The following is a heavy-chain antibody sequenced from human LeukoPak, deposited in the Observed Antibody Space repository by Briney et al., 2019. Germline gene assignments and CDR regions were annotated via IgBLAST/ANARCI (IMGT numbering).Heavy chain of an antibody. D-gene: IGHD3-10*01. V-gene: IGHV3-33*01. CDR1: GFTFSSYG. Sequence: GGSLRLSCAASGFTFSSYGMHWVRQAPGKGLEWVAVVWYDGSNKYYSDSVKGRFTISRDNSKNTLYLQMKSLRAEDTAVYYCTRDYYYGSGSYYTVGYWGQGTLVTVSS. CDR2: VWYDGSNK. CDR3: TRDYYYGSGSYYTVGY. J-gene: IGHJ4*02.